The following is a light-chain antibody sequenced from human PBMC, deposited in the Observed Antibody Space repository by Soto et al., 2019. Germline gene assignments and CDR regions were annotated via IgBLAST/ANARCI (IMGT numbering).Light chain of an antibody. CDR3: CSYADSSPSV. J-gene: IGLJ2*01. CDR2: EGS. CDR1: SSDVGSYNL. Sequence: QSALTQPASVSGSPGQSITISCTGTSSDVGSYNLVSWYQQHPGKAPKLMIYEGSKRPSGVSNRFSGSKSGNTASLTISGLQAEDEADYYCCSYADSSPSVFGGGTKLTVL. V-gene: IGLV2-23*01.